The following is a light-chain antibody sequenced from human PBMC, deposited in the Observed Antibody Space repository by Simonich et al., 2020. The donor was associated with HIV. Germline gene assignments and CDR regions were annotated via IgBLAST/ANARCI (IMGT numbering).Light chain of an antibody. V-gene: IGKV1-5*03. CDR3: LQYNGFFLYT. Sequence: DIQMTQSPSTLSASVGDRVTITCRASQNIYSWLAWYQQKPGKAPKLLIYKASSLESGVPSRFSGSGSGTEFTLTISSLQPDDFATYYCLQYNGFFLYTFGQGTKLESK. CDR2: KAS. CDR1: QNIYSW. J-gene: IGKJ2*01.